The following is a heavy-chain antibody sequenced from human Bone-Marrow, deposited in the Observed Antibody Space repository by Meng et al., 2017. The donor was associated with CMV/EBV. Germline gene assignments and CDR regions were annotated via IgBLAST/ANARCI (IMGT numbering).Heavy chain of an antibody. V-gene: IGHV3-23*01. Sequence: GGSLRLSCAASGFTFSSYAMSWVRQAPGKGLEWVSAISGSGGSTYYADSVKGRFTISRDNSKNTLYLQMNSLRAEDTAVYYCAKSSAAVSYDFWSGSGRRFDPWGQGTLVTVSS. CDR2: ISGSGGST. D-gene: IGHD3-3*01. CDR3: AKSSAAVSYDFWSGSGRRFDP. CDR1: GFTFSSYA. J-gene: IGHJ5*02.